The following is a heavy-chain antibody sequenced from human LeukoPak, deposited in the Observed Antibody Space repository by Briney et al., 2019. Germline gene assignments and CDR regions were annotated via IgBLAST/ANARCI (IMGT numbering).Heavy chain of an antibody. V-gene: IGHV1-18*01. CDR3: ARWYSSGWYGSWFDP. CDR2: ISAYNGNT. Sequence: ASVEVSCKAFGYTFTSYGISWVRQAPGQGLEWMGWISAYNGNTNYAQKLQGRVTMTTDTSTSTAYMELRSLRSDDTAVYYCARWYSSGWYGSWFDPWGQGTLVTVSS. CDR1: GYTFTSYG. J-gene: IGHJ5*02. D-gene: IGHD6-19*01.